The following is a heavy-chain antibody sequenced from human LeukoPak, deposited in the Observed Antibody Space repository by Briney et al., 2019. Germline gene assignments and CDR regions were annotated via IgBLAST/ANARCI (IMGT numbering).Heavy chain of an antibody. V-gene: IGHV3-21*04. CDR2: ISSSSSDI. CDR3: AKYIIVARAESPLFDY. J-gene: IGHJ4*02. D-gene: IGHD5-12*01. Sequence: GGSLGLSCAASGFTFSSYSMNWVRQAPGKGLEWVSSISSSSSDIYYADNVKGRFTISRDNSKNTLYLQMNSLRAEDTAVYYCAKYIIVARAESPLFDYWGQGTLVTVSS. CDR1: GFTFSSYS.